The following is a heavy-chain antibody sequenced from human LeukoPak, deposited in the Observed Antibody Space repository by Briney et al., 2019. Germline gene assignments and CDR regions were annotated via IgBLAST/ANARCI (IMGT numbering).Heavy chain of an antibody. J-gene: IGHJ4*02. Sequence: GESLRISCKGSGYRFTSYWISWVRQMPGKGLEWMGRIDPADSYINYSPSFQGQVTFSAEKSISTAYLQWSSLEASDTAMYYCARHVDGTGLDYWGQGTLVTVSS. D-gene: IGHD6-19*01. V-gene: IGHV5-10-1*04. CDR2: IDPADSYI. CDR1: GYRFTSYW. CDR3: ARHVDGTGLDY.